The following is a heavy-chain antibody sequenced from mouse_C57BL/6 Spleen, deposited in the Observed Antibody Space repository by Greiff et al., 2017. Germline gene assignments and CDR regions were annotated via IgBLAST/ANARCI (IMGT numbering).Heavy chain of an antibody. CDR2: INPNNGGT. V-gene: IGHV1-26*01. D-gene: IGHD1-1*01. J-gene: IGHJ1*03. CDR1: GYTFTDYY. Sequence: EVQLQQSGPELVKPGASVKISCKASGYTFTDYYMNWVKQSPGKSLEWIGDINPNNGGTSYNQKFKGKATLTVDKSSSTAYMELRSLTSEDSAVYYCARESYYYGSSPHWYFDVWGTGTTVTVSS. CDR3: ARESYYYGSSPHWYFDV.